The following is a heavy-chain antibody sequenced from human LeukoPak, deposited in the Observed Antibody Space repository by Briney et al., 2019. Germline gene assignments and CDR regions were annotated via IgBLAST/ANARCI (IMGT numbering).Heavy chain of an antibody. CDR1: GGSISSYY. J-gene: IGHJ4*02. CDR2: MYYSGST. D-gene: IGHD1-26*01. Sequence: PSETLSLTCTVSGGSISSYYWSWIRQPPGKGLEWIGYMYYSGSTNYNPSLKSRVTVSVDTSKNQFSLKLTSVTAADTAVYYCASFPGTSRFHYWGQGTLVTVSS. CDR3: ASFPGTSRFHY. V-gene: IGHV4-59*01.